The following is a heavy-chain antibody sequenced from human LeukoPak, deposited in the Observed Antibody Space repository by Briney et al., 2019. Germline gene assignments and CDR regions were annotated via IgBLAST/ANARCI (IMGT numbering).Heavy chain of an antibody. V-gene: IGHV4-39*01. CDR1: GGSISSSSYY. CDR2: IYYSGST. CDR3: VRGVIPYNWFDP. J-gene: IGHJ5*02. D-gene: IGHD3-10*01. Sequence: PSETLSLTCTVSGGSISSSSYYWGWIRQPPGKGLEWIGSIYYSGSTYYNPSLKSRVTISVDTSKNQFSLKLSSVTAADTAVYFMVRGVIPYNWFDPWGQGTLVTVSS.